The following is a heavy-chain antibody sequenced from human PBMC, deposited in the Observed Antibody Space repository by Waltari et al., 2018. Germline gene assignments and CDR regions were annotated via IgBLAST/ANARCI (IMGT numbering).Heavy chain of an antibody. CDR3: ARIYYDFWSGKRYYFDY. Sequence: QVQLQQWGAGLLKPSETLSLPCAVYGGSFSGSSWSWIRQPPGKGLEWIGEINHSGSTNYNPSLKSRVTISVDTSKNQFSLKLSSVTAADTAVYYCARIYYDFWSGKRYYFDYWGQGTLVTVSS. CDR1: GGSFSGSS. D-gene: IGHD3-3*01. J-gene: IGHJ4*02. CDR2: INHSGST. V-gene: IGHV4-34*01.